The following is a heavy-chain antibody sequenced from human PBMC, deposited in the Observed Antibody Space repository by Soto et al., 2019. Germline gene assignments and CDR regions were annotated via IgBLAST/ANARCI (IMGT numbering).Heavy chain of an antibody. CDR3: AKDAPGSGWLSDY. J-gene: IGHJ4*02. Sequence: EVQLLESGGGLIQPGGSLRLSCAASGFTFSIYAMSWVRQAPGKGLEWVSTITGNGGTSYADFVRGRFTISRDNSKNTLYLQMNSLRAEDTAVYYGAKDAPGSGWLSDYWGQGTLVTVSS. CDR1: GFTFSIYA. CDR2: ITGNGGT. D-gene: IGHD3-22*01. V-gene: IGHV3-23*01.